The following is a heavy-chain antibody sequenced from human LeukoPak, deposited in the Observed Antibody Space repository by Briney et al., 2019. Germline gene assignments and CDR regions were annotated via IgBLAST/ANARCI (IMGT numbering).Heavy chain of an antibody. CDR1: GFTFSSGS. CDR2: ISSTSTST. CDR3: ARGRSGYYFDY. Sequence: PGGSLRLSCAASGFTFSSGSMNWVRQAPGKGLEWVSYISSTSTSTYYADSAKGRFTISRDNDQNSLYLQMNSLGDDDTAVYYCARGRSGYYFDYWGQGTLVTVSS. V-gene: IGHV3-48*02. D-gene: IGHD3-22*01. J-gene: IGHJ4*02.